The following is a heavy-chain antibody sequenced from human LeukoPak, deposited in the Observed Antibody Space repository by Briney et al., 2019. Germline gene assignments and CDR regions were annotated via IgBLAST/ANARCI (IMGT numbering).Heavy chain of an antibody. D-gene: IGHD1-14*01. CDR2: IYYSGST. CDR1: GGSISSYY. Sequence: SETLSLTCTVSGGSISSYYWSWIRQPPGKGLEWIGYIYYSGSTNYNPSLKSRVTISVDTSKNQFSLKLSSVTAADTAVYYCARGPNPETFDYWGQGTLVTVSS. CDR3: ARGPNPETFDY. V-gene: IGHV4-59*01. J-gene: IGHJ4*02.